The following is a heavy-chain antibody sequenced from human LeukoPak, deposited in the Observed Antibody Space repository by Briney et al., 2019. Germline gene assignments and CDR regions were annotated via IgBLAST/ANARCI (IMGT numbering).Heavy chain of an antibody. J-gene: IGHJ4*02. V-gene: IGHV3-21*01. CDR1: GFTFSSYT. CDR3: ANSFDYD. D-gene: IGHD3-3*01. CDR2: ISSSSYI. Sequence: PGGSLRLSCAASGFTFSSYTMNWVRQAPGKGLEWVSSISSSSYIYYADSVKGRFTISRDNAKNSLYLQMNNLRAEDTAVYHCANSFDYDWGQGTLVTVSS.